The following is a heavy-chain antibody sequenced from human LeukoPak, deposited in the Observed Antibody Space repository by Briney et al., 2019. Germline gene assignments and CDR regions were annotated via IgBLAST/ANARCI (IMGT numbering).Heavy chain of an antibody. CDR1: GYTFTSYD. Sequence: ASVKVSCKASGYTFTSYDINWVRQATGQGLEWIGWMNPNSGNTGYAQKFQGRVTMTRNTSISTAYMELSSLRSEDTAVYYCARSFGGNYYYYYGMDVWGQGTTVTVSS. CDR3: ARSFGGNYYYYYGMDV. CDR2: MNPNSGNT. J-gene: IGHJ6*02. D-gene: IGHD3-10*01. V-gene: IGHV1-8*01.